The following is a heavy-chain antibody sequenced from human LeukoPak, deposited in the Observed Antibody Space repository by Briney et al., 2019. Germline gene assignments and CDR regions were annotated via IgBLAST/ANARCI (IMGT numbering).Heavy chain of an antibody. CDR2: ISSSGSTI. D-gene: IGHD3-10*01. CDR1: GFTFSDYY. V-gene: IGHV3-11*01. J-gene: IGHJ6*03. CDR3: ARYRPGERNYYYMDV. Sequence: GGSLRLSCAASGFTFSDYYMSWIRQAPGKGLEWVSYISSSGSTIYYADSVKGRFTISRDNAKNSLYLQMNSLRAEDTAVYYCARYRPGERNYYYMDVWGKGTTVTVSS.